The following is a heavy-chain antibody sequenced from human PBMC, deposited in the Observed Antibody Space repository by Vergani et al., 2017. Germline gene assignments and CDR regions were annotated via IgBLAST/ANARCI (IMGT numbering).Heavy chain of an antibody. V-gene: IGHV3-20*04. Sequence: EVQLVASGGGVVRPGGSLRLSCAASGFTFDDYGMSWVRQVPGKGLEWVSGINWNGGSTGYTDSVKGRFTISRDNAKNSLYLQMNSLGAEDTALYYWARLSQGSWSYYSRYREKDSWGQGTLVTVSS. CDR2: INWNGGST. CDR3: ARLSQGSWSYYSRYREKDS. D-gene: IGHD3-10*01. J-gene: IGHJ4*02. CDR1: GFTFDDYG.